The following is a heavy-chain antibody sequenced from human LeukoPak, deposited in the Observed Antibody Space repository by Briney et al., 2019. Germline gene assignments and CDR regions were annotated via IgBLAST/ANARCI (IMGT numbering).Heavy chain of an antibody. Sequence: SETLSLTCAVYGGSFSGYYWSWIRQPPGKGLEWIGEINHSGSTNYNPSLKSRVTISVDTSKNQFSLKLSSVTAADTAVYYCARQTNASIAANTHFDYWGQGTLVTVSS. J-gene: IGHJ4*02. D-gene: IGHD6-6*01. CDR3: ARQTNASIAANTHFDY. CDR2: INHSGST. CDR1: GGSFSGYY. V-gene: IGHV4-34*01.